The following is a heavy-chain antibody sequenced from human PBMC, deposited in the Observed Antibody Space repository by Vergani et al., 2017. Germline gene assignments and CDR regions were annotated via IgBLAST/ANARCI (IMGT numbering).Heavy chain of an antibody. J-gene: IGHJ3*01. V-gene: IGHV4-61*02. CDR1: GASINNDFYY. D-gene: IGHD4-23*01. CDR2: IYVSGIT. CDR3: ARDNKQLRPRACDL. Sequence: QLQLQESGPGLVNPSQTLSLTCTVSGASINNDFYYWHWIRQPAGKGLEWIGRIYVSGITDYNSSLQSRVSMSVDTSKNQFSLTLTSVTAADTAVYYCARDNKQLRPRACDLWGQGTMVTVSS.